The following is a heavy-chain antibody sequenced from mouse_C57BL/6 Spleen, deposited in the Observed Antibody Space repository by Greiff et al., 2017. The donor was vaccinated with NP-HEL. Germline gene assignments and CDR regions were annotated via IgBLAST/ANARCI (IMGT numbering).Heavy chain of an antibody. CDR3: ARGGEGNLFAY. V-gene: IGHV1-69*01. CDR1: GYTFTSYW. Sequence: QVQLQQPGAELVMPGASVKLSCKASGYTFTSYWMHWVKQRPGQGLEWIGEIDPSDSYTNYNQKFKGKSTLTVDKSSSTAYMQISSLTSEDSAVYYCARGGEGNLFAYWGQGTLVTVSA. J-gene: IGHJ3*01. CDR2: IDPSDSYT. D-gene: IGHD2-1*01.